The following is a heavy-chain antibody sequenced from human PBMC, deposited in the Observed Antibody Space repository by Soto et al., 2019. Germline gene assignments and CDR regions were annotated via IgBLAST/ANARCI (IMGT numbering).Heavy chain of an antibody. Sequence: EVQLVESGGGLVQPGGSLRLSCAASGFTFSAFCMTWLRQAPGKGLEWVANIKRDGAVTHYGDSVEGRCTLSRDNSQKSLFLQLNSLGAEETAMYCCARALHQPGGFFYEDFDVWGQGTFVTVSS. J-gene: IGHJ3*01. D-gene: IGHD2-2*01. CDR2: IKRDGAVT. CDR1: GFTFSAFC. CDR3: ARALHQPGGFFYEDFDV. V-gene: IGHV3-7*04.